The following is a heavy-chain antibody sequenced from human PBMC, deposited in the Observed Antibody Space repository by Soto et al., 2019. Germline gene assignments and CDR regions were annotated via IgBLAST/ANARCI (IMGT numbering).Heavy chain of an antibody. Sequence: GGSLRLSCAASGFTFSSYWMTWVRQAPGKGLEWVANIKQDGSEKYYVDSVKGRFTISRDNAKNSLYLQMNSLSAEDSAVYYCAREYAFLEWLLKENYYYYGMDVWGQGTTVTVSS. CDR1: GFTFSSYW. D-gene: IGHD3-3*02. CDR2: IKQDGSEK. J-gene: IGHJ6*02. CDR3: AREYAFLEWLLKENYYYYGMDV. V-gene: IGHV3-7*01.